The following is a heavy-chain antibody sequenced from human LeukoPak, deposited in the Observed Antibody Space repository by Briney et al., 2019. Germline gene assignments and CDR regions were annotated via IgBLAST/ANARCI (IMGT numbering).Heavy chain of an antibody. Sequence: SETLSLTCTVSGGSISSYYWSWIRQPPGKGLEWIGYIYYSGSTNYNPSLKSRVTISVDTSKNQFSLKLSSVTAADTAVYYCARVRSGYLFDYWGQGTLVTVSS. V-gene: IGHV4-59*01. CDR3: ARVRSGYLFDY. D-gene: IGHD3-3*01. J-gene: IGHJ4*02. CDR2: IYYSGST. CDR1: GGSISSYY.